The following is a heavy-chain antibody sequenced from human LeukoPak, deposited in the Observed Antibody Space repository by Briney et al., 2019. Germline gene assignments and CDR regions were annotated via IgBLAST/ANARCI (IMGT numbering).Heavy chain of an antibody. CDR2: IYYSGST. D-gene: IGHD3-10*01. CDR3: ARLYSGSLDY. CDR1: GGSIRSSSYY. Sequence: SETLSLTCTVSGGSIRSSSYYWGWIRQPPGKGLEWIGSIYYSGSTYYNASLKSRGTISVDTSKNQFSLKLSSVTAADTAVYYCARLYSGSLDYWGQGTLVTVSS. V-gene: IGHV4-39*01. J-gene: IGHJ4*02.